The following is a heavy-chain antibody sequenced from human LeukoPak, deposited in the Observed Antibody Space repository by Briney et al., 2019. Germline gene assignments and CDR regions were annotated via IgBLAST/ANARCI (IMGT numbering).Heavy chain of an antibody. CDR1: GFILSSYA. Sequence: GWSLTLSCVASGFILSSYAMNWVRQAAGKGREWVSSVSSSGTYVYYADSVKGRFTISRDNAKNSLFLQMSSLRADDAAVYYCARDTGAGTTSLVDYWGQGTLVTVSS. CDR3: ARDTGAGTTSLVDY. J-gene: IGHJ4*02. CDR2: VSSSGTYV. D-gene: IGHD1-7*01. V-gene: IGHV3-21*01.